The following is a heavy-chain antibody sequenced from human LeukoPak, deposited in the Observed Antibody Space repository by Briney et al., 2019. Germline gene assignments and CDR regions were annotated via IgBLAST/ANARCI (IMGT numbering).Heavy chain of an antibody. CDR2: ISSSSSYI. D-gene: IGHD5-12*01. CDR3: ARDLLAATGRCFDY. V-gene: IGHV3-21*01. Sequence: GGSLRLSCAASGFTFSSYSMNWVRQAPGKGLEWVSSISSSSSYIHYADSVKGRFTISRDNAKNSLYLQVNSLRAEDTAVYYCARDLLAATGRCFDYWGQGTLVIVSS. CDR1: GFTFSSYS. J-gene: IGHJ4*02.